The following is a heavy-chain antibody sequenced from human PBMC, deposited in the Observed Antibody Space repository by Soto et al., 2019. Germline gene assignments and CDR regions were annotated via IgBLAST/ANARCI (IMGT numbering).Heavy chain of an antibody. J-gene: IGHJ4*02. Sequence: GGSLRLSCAGSGFTFASYVMTWVRQAPGKGLEWVSSISATGGSTYYAGSVKGRFTISRDNFKNTLYLQMNSLRAEDTAIYYCASAEHPRRSIGFDYWGQGTLVTVSS. D-gene: IGHD3-16*02. V-gene: IGHV3-23*01. CDR1: GFTFASYV. CDR2: ISATGGST. CDR3: ASAEHPRRSIGFDY.